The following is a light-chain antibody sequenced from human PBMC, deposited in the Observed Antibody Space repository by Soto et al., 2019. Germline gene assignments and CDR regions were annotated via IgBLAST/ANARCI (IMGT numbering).Light chain of an antibody. V-gene: IGKV3-20*01. Sequence: EIVLTQSPGTLSLSPGERATLSCRASQSLSSSYLAWYQQKPGQAPRLLIYGASSRATGIPDRFSGSGSGTDFTLTISRLETEDFAVYFCQQYESTPQTFGQGTELEIK. CDR3: QQYESTPQT. CDR2: GAS. CDR1: QSLSSSY. J-gene: IGKJ2*01.